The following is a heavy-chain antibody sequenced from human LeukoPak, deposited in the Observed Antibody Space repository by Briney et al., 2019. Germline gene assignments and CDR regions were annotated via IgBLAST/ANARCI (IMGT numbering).Heavy chain of an antibody. CDR2: FSGSGGNT. CDR1: GFTFSSYA. D-gene: IGHD2-21*01. CDR3: ARWMGQGCGVAGCSATRGWFDP. V-gene: IGHV3-23*01. J-gene: IGHJ5*02. Sequence: PGGSLRLSCTASGFTFSSYAMSWVRQAPGKGLEWVSTFSGSGGNTHYADSVKGRFTISRDNSKNTLYLQMNSLRYDDTAVYYCARWMGQGCGVAGCSATRGWFDPWGQGTLVTVSS.